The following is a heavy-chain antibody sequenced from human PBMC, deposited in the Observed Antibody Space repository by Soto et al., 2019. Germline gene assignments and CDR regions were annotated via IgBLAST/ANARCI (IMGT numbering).Heavy chain of an antibody. Sequence: GASVKVSCKASGYIFTSYYIHWVRQAPGQGLEWMGWINPFDGSRMFAQSFQGKVTMTRDTSTSTVYMEVSSLRSEDTAVYYCSRVDPGETSPFDHWGQGTLVTVSS. D-gene: IGHD3-10*01. CDR1: GYIFTSYY. J-gene: IGHJ4*02. CDR2: INPFDGSR. CDR3: SRVDPGETSPFDH. V-gene: IGHV1-46*03.